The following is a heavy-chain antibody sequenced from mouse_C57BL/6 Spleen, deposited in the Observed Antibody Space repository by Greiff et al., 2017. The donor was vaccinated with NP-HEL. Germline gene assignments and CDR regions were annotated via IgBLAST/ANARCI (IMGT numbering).Heavy chain of an antibody. J-gene: IGHJ4*01. CDR2: IYPRSGNT. Sequence: QVQLKQSGAELARPGASVKLSCKASGYTFTSYGISWVKQRTGQGLEWIGEIYPRSGNTYYNEKFKGKATLTADKSSSTAYMELRSLTSEDSAVYFCARSGDYDGGYYAMDYWGQGTSVTVSS. D-gene: IGHD2-4*01. V-gene: IGHV1-81*01. CDR3: ARSGDYDGGYYAMDY. CDR1: GYTFTSYG.